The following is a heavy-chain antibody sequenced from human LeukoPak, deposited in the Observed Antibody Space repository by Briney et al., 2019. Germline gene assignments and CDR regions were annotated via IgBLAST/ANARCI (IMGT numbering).Heavy chain of an antibody. CDR1: GYSFTSYW. Sequence: GESLKISCKGSGYSFTSYWIGWVRQMPGKGLEWMGIIYPGDSDTRYSPSFQGQVTISADKSISTAYLQWSSLKASDTAMYYCARSLYYYDSNGYQKLWFDPWGQGTLVTVSS. V-gene: IGHV5-51*01. CDR2: IYPGDSDT. CDR3: ARSLYYYDSNGYQKLWFDP. D-gene: IGHD3-22*01. J-gene: IGHJ5*02.